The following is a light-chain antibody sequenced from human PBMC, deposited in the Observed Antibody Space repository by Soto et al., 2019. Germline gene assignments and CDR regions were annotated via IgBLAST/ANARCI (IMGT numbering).Light chain of an antibody. CDR3: AAWDDSLGGL. J-gene: IGLJ3*02. V-gene: IGLV1-47*01. Sequence: QSVLTQPPSVSGTPGQTVTISCSGSSSNIGTNYVYWYQQLPGRAPKLLIYRNIQRPSGVPDRFSGSESGSSASLAISGRRSEDEADYYCAAWDDSLGGLFGGGTKLTVL. CDR1: SSNIGTNY. CDR2: RNI.